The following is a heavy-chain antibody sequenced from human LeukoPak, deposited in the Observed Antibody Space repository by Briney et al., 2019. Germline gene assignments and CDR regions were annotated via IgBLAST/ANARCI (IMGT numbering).Heavy chain of an antibody. J-gene: IGHJ4*02. V-gene: IGHV1-3*01. CDR1: GYTFTSYA. Sequence: GASVKVSCKASGYTFTSYAMHWVRQAPGQRLEWMGWINAGNGNTKYSQKIQGRVTITRDTSASTAYMELSSLRSEDTAVYYCARGVLSYYYDSSGYRTFDYWGQGTLVTVSS. CDR2: INAGNGNT. CDR3: ARGVLSYYYDSSGYRTFDY. D-gene: IGHD3-22*01.